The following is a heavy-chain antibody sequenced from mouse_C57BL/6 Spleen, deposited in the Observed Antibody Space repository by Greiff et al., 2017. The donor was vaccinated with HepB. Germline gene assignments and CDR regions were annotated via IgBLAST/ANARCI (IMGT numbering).Heavy chain of an antibody. CDR1: GFNIKDYY. D-gene: IGHD2-3*01. V-gene: IGHV14-1*01. Sequence: EVKLKQSGAELVRPGASVKLSCTASGFNIKDYYMHWVKQRPEQGLEWIGRIDPEDGDTEYAPKFQGKATMTADTSSNTAYLQLSSLTSEDTAVYYCTTRWLLHHWYFDVWGTGTTVTVSS. CDR3: TTRWLLHHWYFDV. J-gene: IGHJ1*03. CDR2: IDPEDGDT.